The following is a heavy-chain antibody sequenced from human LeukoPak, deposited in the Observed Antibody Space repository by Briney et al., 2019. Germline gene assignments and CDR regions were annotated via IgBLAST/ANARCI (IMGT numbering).Heavy chain of an antibody. D-gene: IGHD3-10*01. CDR3: AREHGSGKIDFDY. CDR2: ISSSSSYI. V-gene: IGHV3-21*01. J-gene: IGHJ4*02. Sequence: GGSLRLSGAASGFTFSSYSMNWVRQAPGKGLEWVSSISSSSSYIYYADSVKGRFTISRDNAKSSLYLQMNSLRAEDTAVYYCAREHGSGKIDFDYWGQGTLVTVSS. CDR1: GFTFSSYS.